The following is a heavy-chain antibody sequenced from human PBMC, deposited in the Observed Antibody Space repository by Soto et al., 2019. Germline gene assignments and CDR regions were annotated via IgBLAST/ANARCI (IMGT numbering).Heavy chain of an antibody. CDR2: IYHSGST. D-gene: IGHD3-10*01. CDR3: ARDHGSGSYSYYYYGMDV. V-gene: IGHV4-4*02. CDR1: GGSISSSNW. Sequence: SETLSLTCAVSGGSISSSNWWSWVRQPPGKGLEWIGEIYHSGSTNYNPSLKSRVTISVGKSKNQFSLKLSSVTAADTAVYYCARDHGSGSYSYYYYGMDVWGQGTTVT. J-gene: IGHJ6*02.